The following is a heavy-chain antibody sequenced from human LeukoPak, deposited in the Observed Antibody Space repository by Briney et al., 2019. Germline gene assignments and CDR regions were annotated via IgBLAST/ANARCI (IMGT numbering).Heavy chain of an antibody. CDR1: GFTFSSYG. V-gene: IGHV3-30*03. D-gene: IGHD3-22*01. CDR2: ISYDGSNK. CDR3: ASSLANDINY. Sequence: GGSLRLSCAASGFTFSSYGMHWVRQAPGKGLEWVAVISYDGSNKYYADSVKGRFTISRDNSKNTLYLQMNSLRAEDMAVYYCASSLANDINYWGQGTLVTVSS. J-gene: IGHJ4*02.